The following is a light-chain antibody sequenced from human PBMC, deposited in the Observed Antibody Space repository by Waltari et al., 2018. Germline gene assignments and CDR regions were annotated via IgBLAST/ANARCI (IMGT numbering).Light chain of an antibody. CDR2: LGS. CDR3: MQALQTPST. V-gene: IGKV2-28*01. CDR1: QSLLHSNGYNY. J-gene: IGKJ4*01. Sequence: DIVMTQSPLSLPVTPGEPASISCRSSQSLLHSNGYNYLDWYLQKPGPPPQLLIYLGSNRASGVPDRFSGSGSGTDFTLKISRVEAEDVGVYYCMQALQTPSTFGGGTKVEIK.